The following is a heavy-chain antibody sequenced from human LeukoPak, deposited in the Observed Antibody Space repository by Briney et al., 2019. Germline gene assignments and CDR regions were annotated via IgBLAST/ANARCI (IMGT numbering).Heavy chain of an antibody. CDR2: INPSGGST. CDR3: ARGQNYYGSGSYYRTPKYYYYYYGMDV. CDR1: GYTFTSYY. D-gene: IGHD3-10*01. Sequence: ASVKVSCKASGYTFTSYYMHWVRQAPGQGLEWMGIINPSGGSTSYAQKFQGRVTMTSDTYTSTVYMELSSLRSEDTAVYYCARGQNYYGSGSYYRTPKYYYYYYGMDVWGQGTTVTVSS. V-gene: IGHV1-46*01. J-gene: IGHJ6*01.